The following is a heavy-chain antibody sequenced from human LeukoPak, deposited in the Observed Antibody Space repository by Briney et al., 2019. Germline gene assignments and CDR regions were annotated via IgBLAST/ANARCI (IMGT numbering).Heavy chain of an antibody. Sequence: GASVKVSCKVSGYTLTELSMHWVRQAPGKGLEWMGGFDPEDGETIYAQKFQGRVTMTEDTSTDTAYMELSSLRSEDTAVYYCATASIAVAGTNAFDIWGQGTMVTVSS. CDR1: GYTLTELS. J-gene: IGHJ3*02. D-gene: IGHD6-19*01. CDR2: FDPEDGET. CDR3: ATASIAVAGTNAFDI. V-gene: IGHV1-24*01.